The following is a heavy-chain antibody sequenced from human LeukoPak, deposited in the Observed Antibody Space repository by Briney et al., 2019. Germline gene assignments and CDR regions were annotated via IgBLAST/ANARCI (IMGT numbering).Heavy chain of an antibody. CDR2: IYHSGST. CDR1: GGSISSGGYY. Sequence: PSETLSLTCTVSGGSISSGGYYWSWIRQPPGKGLEWIGYIYHSGSTYYNPSLKSRVTISVDRSKNQFSLKLSSVTAADTAVYYCATERIGYCSSTSCYRAFDIWGQGTMVTVSS. D-gene: IGHD2-2*01. CDR3: ATERIGYCSSTSCYRAFDI. V-gene: IGHV4-30-2*01. J-gene: IGHJ3*02.